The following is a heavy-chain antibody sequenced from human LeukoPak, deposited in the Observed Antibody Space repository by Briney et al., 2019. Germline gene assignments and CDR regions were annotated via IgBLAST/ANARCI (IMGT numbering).Heavy chain of an antibody. CDR3: ARVGPPTRTLISHALDY. CDR2: INHSGST. J-gene: IGHJ4*02. Sequence: SETLSLTCAVYGGSFSGYYWSWIRQPPGKGLEWIGEINHSGSTNYNPSLKSRVTISVDKSKNQFSLKLSSVTAADTAVYYCARVGPPTRTLISHALDYWGQGTLVTVSS. CDR1: GGSFSGYY. V-gene: IGHV4-34*01. D-gene: IGHD1-14*01.